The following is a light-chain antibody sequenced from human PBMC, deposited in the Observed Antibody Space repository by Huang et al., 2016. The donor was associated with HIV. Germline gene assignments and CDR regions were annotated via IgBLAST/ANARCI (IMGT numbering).Light chain of an antibody. CDR3: QQSDNIPYT. V-gene: IGKV1-39*01. J-gene: IGKJ2*01. CDR2: GAS. CDR1: QTISSF. Sequence: DIQMTQSPSSLSASVGDRVTITCRASQTISSFLNWYQQKPGRAPKLLIYGASTVQSGAPSRFSGIGSGTDFALTISSLQPEDSATYYCQQSDNIPYTFGQGTKLEIK.